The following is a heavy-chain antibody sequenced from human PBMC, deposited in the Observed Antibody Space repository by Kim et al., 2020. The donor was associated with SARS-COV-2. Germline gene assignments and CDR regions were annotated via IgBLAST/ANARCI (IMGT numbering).Heavy chain of an antibody. CDR2: ISSGSNYI. V-gene: IGHV3-21*01. Sequence: GGSLRLSRAASGFTFRTYTMNWVRQAPVKGLEWVSSISSGSNYIYYTDSVKGRFTISRDNDNNSLYQQMNSLRAEDTAVYYCARDSDFDLWGRGTLVTVSS. D-gene: IGHD3-10*01. J-gene: IGHJ2*01. CDR1: GFTFRTYT. CDR3: ARDSDFDL.